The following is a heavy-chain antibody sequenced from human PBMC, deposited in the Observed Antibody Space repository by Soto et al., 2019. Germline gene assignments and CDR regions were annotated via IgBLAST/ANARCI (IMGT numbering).Heavy chain of an antibody. J-gene: IGHJ3*02. CDR3: AREFPYYSSVYLSNHDAFDI. CDR1: GFTGSSNY. CDR2: IYSGGST. D-gene: IGHD3-22*01. Sequence: GGSLRISCASSGFTGSSNYMILVRQATGKGLEWVSVIYSGGSTYYADSVKGRFTISRDNSKNTLYLQMNSLRAEDAGVYSCAREFPYYSSVYLSNHDAFDIWGQRTMVTVSS. V-gene: IGHV3-53*01.